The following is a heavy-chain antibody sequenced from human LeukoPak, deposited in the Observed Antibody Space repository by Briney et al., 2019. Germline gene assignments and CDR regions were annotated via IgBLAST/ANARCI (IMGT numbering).Heavy chain of an antibody. D-gene: IGHD3-10*01. CDR2: FDPEDGET. Sequence: ASVKVSCKVSGYTLTELSMHWVRQAPGKGLEWMGGFDPEDGETIYAQKFQGRVTMTEDTSTDTAYMELSSLRSEDTAVYYCARHAPRFGELSLAYNWFDPWGQGTLVTVSS. CDR1: GYTLTELS. V-gene: IGHV1-24*01. CDR3: ARHAPRFGELSLAYNWFDP. J-gene: IGHJ5*02.